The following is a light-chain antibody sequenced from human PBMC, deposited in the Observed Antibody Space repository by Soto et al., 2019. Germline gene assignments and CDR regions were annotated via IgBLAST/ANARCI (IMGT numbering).Light chain of an antibody. CDR2: RAS. V-gene: IGKV1-5*03. CDR3: QQYNTYSQT. J-gene: IGKJ1*01. CDR1: QYVGSY. Sequence: DIQMTQSPSTLSASVGDRVTITCRASQYVGSYLAWYQQKPGKAPKVLIYRASNLKSGVPVRFSGSGSGTEFTLTISSLQPEDFATYYCQQYNTYSQTFGQGTKVEIK.